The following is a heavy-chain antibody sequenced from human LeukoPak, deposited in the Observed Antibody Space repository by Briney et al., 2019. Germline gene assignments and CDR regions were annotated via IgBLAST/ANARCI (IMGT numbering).Heavy chain of an antibody. CDR3: ASLTYYFDSSGYYPGYFQH. CDR2: ISSSNSYT. V-gene: IGHV3-11*03. Sequence: GGSLRLSCAASGFTFSDYYMSWIRQAPGKGLEWVSYISSSNSYTNYADSVKGRFYADPVKGRFTISRDNAKNSLYLQMNSLRAEDTAVYYCASLTYYFDSSGYYPGYFQHWGQGTLVTGSS. CDR1: GFTFSDYY. D-gene: IGHD3-22*01. J-gene: IGHJ1*01.